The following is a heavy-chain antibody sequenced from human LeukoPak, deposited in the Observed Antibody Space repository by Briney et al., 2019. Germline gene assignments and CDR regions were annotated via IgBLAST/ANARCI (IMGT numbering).Heavy chain of an antibody. CDR2: ISNDGTNK. Sequence: GGSLRLSCAASGFPFNNYAMHWVRQAPGKGLEGVAVISNDGTNKYYTDSVKGRFTISRDNSKSTLYLQMNSLRAADTAVYYCARDCCGEWYFFDSWGQGPLVTVSS. J-gene: IGHJ4*02. CDR1: GFPFNNYA. D-gene: IGHD3-10*01. CDR3: ARDCCGEWYFFDS. V-gene: IGHV3-30-3*01.